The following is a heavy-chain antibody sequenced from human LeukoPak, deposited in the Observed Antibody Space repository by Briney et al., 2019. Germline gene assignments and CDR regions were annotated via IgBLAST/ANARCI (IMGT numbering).Heavy chain of an antibody. V-gene: IGHV3-30*18. CDR2: ISYDGSNK. CDR3: AKDHGVKQQLTPYYYYGMDV. CDR1: GFTFSSYG. J-gene: IGHJ6*02. Sequence: PGRSLRLSCAASGFTFSSYGMHWVRQAPGKGLEWVAVISYDGSNKYYADSVKGRFTISRDNSKNTLYLQMNSLRAEDTAVYYCAKDHGVKQQLTPYYYYGMDVWGQGTTVTVSS. D-gene: IGHD6-13*01.